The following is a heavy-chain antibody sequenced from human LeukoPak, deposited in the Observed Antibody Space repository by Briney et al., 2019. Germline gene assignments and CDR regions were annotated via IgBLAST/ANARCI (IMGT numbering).Heavy chain of an antibody. J-gene: IGHJ3*02. CDR3: ATPYCSSTSCYFAFDI. Sequence: ASVKVSCKVSGYTLTELSMHWVRQAPGKGLEWMGGFDPEDGETIYAQKFQGRVTMTEDTSTDTAYMELSSLGSEDTAVYYCATPYCSSTSCYFAFDIWGQGTMVTVSS. CDR1: GYTLTELS. D-gene: IGHD2-2*01. V-gene: IGHV1-24*01. CDR2: FDPEDGET.